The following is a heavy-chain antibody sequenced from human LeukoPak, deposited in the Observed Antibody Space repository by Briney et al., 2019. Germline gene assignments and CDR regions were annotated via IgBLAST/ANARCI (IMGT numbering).Heavy chain of an antibody. V-gene: IGHV3-7*01. D-gene: IGHD3-10*01. CDR1: GFTFSSYW. CDR3: ARDSGSGSYSETLDY. J-gene: IGHJ4*02. Sequence: GGSLRLSCAASGFTFSSYWMSWVRQAPGKGLEWVADIKQDGSEKYYVDSVKGRFTISRDNAKNSLYLQMNSLRAEDTAVYYCARDSGSGSYSETLDYWGQGTLVTVSS. CDR2: IKQDGSEK.